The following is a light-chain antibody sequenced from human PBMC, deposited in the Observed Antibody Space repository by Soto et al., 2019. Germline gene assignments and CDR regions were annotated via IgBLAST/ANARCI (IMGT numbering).Light chain of an antibody. J-gene: IGKJ1*01. Sequence: DFQMTQSPSTLSASVGDRVTITCRASQNINNWVAWYQQKPGKAPKFLIYDASTLQRGVSSRFSGSGYGTEFSLTINSLQYDDSGSYYCQYTRTFGQGTKVEVK. CDR2: DAS. CDR3: QYTRT. CDR1: QNINNW. V-gene: IGKV1-5*01.